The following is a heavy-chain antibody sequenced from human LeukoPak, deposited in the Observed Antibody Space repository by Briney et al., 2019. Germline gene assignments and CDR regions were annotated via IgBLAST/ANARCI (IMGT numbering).Heavy chain of an antibody. D-gene: IGHD3-22*01. CDR1: GGTFSSYA. Sequence: ASVKVSCKASGGTFSSYAISWVRQAPGQGLEWMGGIIPIFGTASYAQKFQGRVTITADESTSTAYMELSSLRSEDTAVYYCARGLPDSYYDSSGNNWFDPWGQGTLVTVSS. J-gene: IGHJ5*02. V-gene: IGHV1-69*13. CDR3: ARGLPDSYYDSSGNNWFDP. CDR2: IIPIFGTA.